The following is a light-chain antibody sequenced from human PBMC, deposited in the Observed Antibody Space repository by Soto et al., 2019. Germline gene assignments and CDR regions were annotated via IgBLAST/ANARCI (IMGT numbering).Light chain of an antibody. CDR2: GNT. V-gene: IGLV1-40*01. CDR1: SPNIGAGYE. Sequence: QLVLTQPPSVSGAPGQRVTISCTGSSPNIGAGYEVHWYQQIPGTAPKLLIYGNTNRPSGVPDRFSASKSGTSASLAITGLQAEDEADYYCQSYESSLSGWIFGGGTKLTVL. J-gene: IGLJ2*01. CDR3: QSYESSLSGWI.